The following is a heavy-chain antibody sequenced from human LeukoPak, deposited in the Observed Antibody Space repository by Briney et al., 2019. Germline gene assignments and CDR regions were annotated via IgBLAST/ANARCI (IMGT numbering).Heavy chain of an antibody. D-gene: IGHD6-6*01. CDR3: ARDPPAVAANTYD. Sequence: GGSLRLSCAASGVTVGNNYMNWVRQAPGKGLEWVSLIYSGGSTHYADSVKGRFTISRDNSKNTLYLQMNSLRVDDTAVYYCARDPPAVAANTYDWGQGTLVTVSS. V-gene: IGHV3-66*01. CDR2: IYSGGST. CDR1: GVTVGNNY. J-gene: IGHJ4*02.